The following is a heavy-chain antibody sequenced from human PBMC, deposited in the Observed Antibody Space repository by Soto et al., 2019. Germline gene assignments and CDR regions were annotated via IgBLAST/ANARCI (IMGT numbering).Heavy chain of an antibody. CDR2: INAGNGNT. V-gene: IGHV1-3*01. J-gene: IGHJ5*02. D-gene: IGHD3-22*01. Sequence: GASVKVSCKASGYTFTSYAMHWVRQAPGQRLEWMGWINAGNGNTKYSQKFQGRVTITRDTSASTAYMELSSLRSEDTAVYYCARDPRDYYDSSRSPWFDPWGQGTLVTVSS. CDR1: GYTFTSYA. CDR3: ARDPRDYYDSSRSPWFDP.